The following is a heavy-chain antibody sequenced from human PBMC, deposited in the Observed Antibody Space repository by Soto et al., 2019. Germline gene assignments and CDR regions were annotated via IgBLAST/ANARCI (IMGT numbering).Heavy chain of an antibody. J-gene: IGHJ6*02. V-gene: IGHV3-30*18. CDR2: ISYDGSNK. Sequence: HPGGSLRLSCAASGFTFSSYGMHWVRQAPGKGLEWVAVISYDGSNKYYADSVKGRFTISRDNSKNTLYLQMNSLRAEDTAVYYCAKERGSSWYYYYYAMDVWGQGTTVTVSS. CDR3: AKERGSSWYYYYYAMDV. D-gene: IGHD6-13*01. CDR1: GFTFSSYG.